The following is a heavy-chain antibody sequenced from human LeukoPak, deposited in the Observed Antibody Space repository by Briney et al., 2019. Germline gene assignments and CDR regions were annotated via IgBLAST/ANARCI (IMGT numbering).Heavy chain of an antibody. CDR3: ASRPGIAVAGLDF. V-gene: IGHV1-3*04. Sequence: ASVNVSCKASGYTFTASAMHWVRRAPGQRLEWMGWINTDNGDTKYSQKFQGRVTITRDTSASTVYMEVTSLRSEDTAVYYCASRPGIAVAGLDFWGQGTLITVSS. J-gene: IGHJ4*02. CDR2: INTDNGDT. D-gene: IGHD6-19*01. CDR1: GYTFTASA.